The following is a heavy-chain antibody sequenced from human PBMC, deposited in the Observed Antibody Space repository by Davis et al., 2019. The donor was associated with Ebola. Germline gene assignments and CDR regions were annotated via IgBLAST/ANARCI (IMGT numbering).Heavy chain of an antibody. D-gene: IGHD3-9*01. J-gene: IGHJ6*04. CDR3: ASVDKNYYYGLDV. Sequence: AASVMVSCKASGYTFTNYGITWVRQAPGQGLEWMGWINPHNGNTNYAQNVQGRVIMTSDTATTTAYMEVGSLRSDDTAVYYCASVDKNYYYGLDVWGKGTTVTVSS. CDR1: GYTFTNYG. CDR2: INPHNGNT. V-gene: IGHV1-18*04.